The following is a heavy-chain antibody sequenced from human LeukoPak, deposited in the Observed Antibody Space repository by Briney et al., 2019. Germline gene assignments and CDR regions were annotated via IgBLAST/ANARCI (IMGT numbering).Heavy chain of an antibody. J-gene: IGHJ4*02. Sequence: PSETLSLTCAVYGGSFSGYYWSWIRQPPGKGLEWIGEINHSGSTNYNPSLKSRVTISVDTSKNQFSLKLSSVTAADTAVYYCARRSSSSRPYYLDYWGQGTLVTVSS. CDR1: GGSFSGYY. D-gene: IGHD6-6*01. CDR2: INHSGST. V-gene: IGHV4-34*01. CDR3: ARRSSSSRPYYLDY.